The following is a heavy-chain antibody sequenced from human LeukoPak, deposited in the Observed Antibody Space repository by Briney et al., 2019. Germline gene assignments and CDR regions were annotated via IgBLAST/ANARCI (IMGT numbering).Heavy chain of an antibody. V-gene: IGHV4-34*01. Sequence: SETLSLTCAVYGGSFSGYYWSWIRQPPGKGLEWIGEINHSGSTNYNPSLKSRVTISVDTSKNQFSLKLSSVTAADTAVYYCARDRGNYDILTGYYPNYWFDPWGQGTLVTVSS. D-gene: IGHD3-9*01. CDR2: INHSGST. CDR1: GGSFSGYY. CDR3: ARDRGNYDILTGYYPNYWFDP. J-gene: IGHJ5*02.